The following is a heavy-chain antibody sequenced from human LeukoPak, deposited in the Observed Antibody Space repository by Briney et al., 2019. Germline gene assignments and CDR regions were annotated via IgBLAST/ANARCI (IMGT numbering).Heavy chain of an antibody. D-gene: IGHD2-2*02. Sequence: PGGSLRLSCAASGFTFSSYSMNWVRQAPGKGLEWVSSISSSSSYIYYADSVKGRFTISRDNAKNSLYLQMNSLRAEDTAVYYCARLKLVYHAFDIWGQGTMVTVSS. CDR1: GFTFSSYS. CDR2: ISSSSSYI. V-gene: IGHV3-21*01. CDR3: ARLKLVYHAFDI. J-gene: IGHJ3*02.